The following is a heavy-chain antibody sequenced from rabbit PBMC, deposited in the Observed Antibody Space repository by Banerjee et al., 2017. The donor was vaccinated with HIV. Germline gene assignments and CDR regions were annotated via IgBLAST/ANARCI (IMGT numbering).Heavy chain of an antibody. CDR2: IYNGDGST. CDR3: ARGADYAGYGFKL. CDR1: GFSFSGSYW. J-gene: IGHJ4*01. D-gene: IGHD7-1*01. Sequence: QSLEESGGDLVKPGASLTLTCTASGFSFSGSYWMCWVRQAPWKGLEWIGCIYNGDGSTYYASWAKGRFAISKTSSTTVTLQMTSLTAADTATYFCARGADYAGYGFKLWGQGTLVTVS. V-gene: IGHV1S40*01.